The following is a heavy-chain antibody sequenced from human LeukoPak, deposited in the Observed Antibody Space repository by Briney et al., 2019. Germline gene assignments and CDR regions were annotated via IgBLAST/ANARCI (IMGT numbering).Heavy chain of an antibody. Sequence: SVKVSCKASGGTFSSYAISWVRQAPGQGLEWMGGIIPIFGTANYAQKFQGRVTITTDESTSTAYMELSSLRSEDTAMYYCARDFASGGYYYMDVWGKGTTVTVSS. CDR2: IIPIFGTA. CDR1: GGTFSSYA. V-gene: IGHV1-69*05. CDR3: ARDFASGGYYYMDV. D-gene: IGHD3-10*01. J-gene: IGHJ6*03.